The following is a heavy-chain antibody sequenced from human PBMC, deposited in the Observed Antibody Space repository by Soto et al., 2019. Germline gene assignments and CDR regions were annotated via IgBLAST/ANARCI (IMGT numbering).Heavy chain of an antibody. J-gene: IGHJ4*02. CDR3: AKVLSKNYYYPFDF. D-gene: IGHD3-10*01. CDR1: GFTFSDYA. V-gene: IGHV3-23*01. CDR2: ISGGSSVT. Sequence: VGSLRLSCTASGFTFSDYAMTWVRQAPGKGLEWVSTISGGSSVTYYGDSVKGRFTISRDNAKKTLFLQLNRLSAEDTATYYCAKVLSKNYYYPFDFWGQGTQVTVSS.